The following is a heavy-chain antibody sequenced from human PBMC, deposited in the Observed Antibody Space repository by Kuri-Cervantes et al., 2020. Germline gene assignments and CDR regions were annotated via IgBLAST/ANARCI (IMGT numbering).Heavy chain of an antibody. CDR1: GFSFDTYF. D-gene: IGHD1-26*01. J-gene: IGHJ3*02. CDR3: ARHGKNDAFDI. CDR2: INPPGGAK. V-gene: IGHV3-7*01. Sequence: GESLKISCAASGFSFDTYFMAWVRQAPGKGLEWVAKINPPGGAKYYVDSLKGRFTISRDNAKNTLYLQMNSLRAEDTAVYYRARHGKNDAFDIWGQGTMVTDSS.